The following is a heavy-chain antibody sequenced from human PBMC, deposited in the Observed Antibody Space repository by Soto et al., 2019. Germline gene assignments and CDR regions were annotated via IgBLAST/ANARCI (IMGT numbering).Heavy chain of an antibody. CDR3: ARKEIAGNSVDF. D-gene: IGHD6-13*01. CDR2: IYPGDSDT. Sequence: PGESLKISCKASGYSFTTYWIGWVRQMPGKGLEWMGIIYPGDSDTRYSPSFRGQVTISADKSISTAYLQWSSLKASDSAMFYCARKEIAGNSVDFWGQGTLVTVSS. CDR1: GYSFTTYW. V-gene: IGHV5-51*01. J-gene: IGHJ4*02.